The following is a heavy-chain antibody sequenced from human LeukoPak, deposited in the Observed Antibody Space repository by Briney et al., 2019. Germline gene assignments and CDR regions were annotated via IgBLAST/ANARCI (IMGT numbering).Heavy chain of an antibody. J-gene: IGHJ4*02. CDR1: GFTFSSYA. CDR2: ISYDGSNK. V-gene: IGHV3-30-3*01. Sequence: PGGSLRLSCAASGFTFSSYAMHWVRQAPGKGLEWVAVISYDGSNKYYADSVKGRFTISRETSKNTLYLQLNSLRGEDTAVYYCAKGEWYQLQFFDYWGQGTLVTVSS. CDR3: AKGEWYQLQFFDY. D-gene: IGHD2-2*01.